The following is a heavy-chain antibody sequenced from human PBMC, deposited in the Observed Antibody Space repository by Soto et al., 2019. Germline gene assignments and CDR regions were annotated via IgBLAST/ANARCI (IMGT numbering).Heavy chain of an antibody. J-gene: IGHJ5*02. V-gene: IGHV2-5*02. CDR1: GFSLSTSGVG. CDR2: NFWDDEK. CDR3: AYRRRTLWFGELTRSTNWFDP. Sequence: QITLKESGPTLVKPTQPLTLTCTFSGFSLSTSGVGVGWLRQPPGKALQWLALNFWDDEKRYSLYLKSSLTITKDTSKSQVVHTMTKMDAVDTAPYFCAYRRRTLWFGELTRSTNWFDPWGQGTLVTVSS. D-gene: IGHD3-10*01.